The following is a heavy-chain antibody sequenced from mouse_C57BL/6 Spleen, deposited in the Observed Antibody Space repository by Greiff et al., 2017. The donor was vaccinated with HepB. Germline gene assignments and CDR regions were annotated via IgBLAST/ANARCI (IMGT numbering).Heavy chain of an antibody. CDR1: GYTFTSYW. J-gene: IGHJ2*01. CDR3: ARARDYGDY. CDR2: IDPSDSYT. D-gene: IGHD2-4*01. V-gene: IGHV1-59*01. Sequence: QVQLQQPGAELVRPGTSVKLSCKASGYTFTSYWMHWVKQRPGQGLEWIGVIDPSDSYTNYNQKFKGKATLIVDTSSSTAYMQLSSLTSEDSAVYYCARARDYGDYWGQGTTLTVSS.